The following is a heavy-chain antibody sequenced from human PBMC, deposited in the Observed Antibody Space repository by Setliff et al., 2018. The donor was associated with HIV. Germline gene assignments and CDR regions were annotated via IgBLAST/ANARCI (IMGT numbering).Heavy chain of an antibody. D-gene: IGHD1-26*01. CDR2: IIPIFGTA. CDR3: SREVGTYSGSYAVADGFDI. V-gene: IGHV1-69*05. CDR1: GGTFSSYA. J-gene: IGHJ3*02. Sequence: VASVKVSCKASGGTFSSYAISWVRQAPGQGLEWIGGIIPIFGTANYAQKFQGRVTITTDESTGTTYMELSSLRSEDTAVYYCSREVGTYSGSYAVADGFDIWGQGTMVTV.